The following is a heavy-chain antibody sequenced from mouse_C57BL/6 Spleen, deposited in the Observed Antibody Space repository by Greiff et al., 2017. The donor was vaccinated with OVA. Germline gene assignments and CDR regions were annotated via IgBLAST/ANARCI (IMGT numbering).Heavy chain of an antibody. J-gene: IGHJ2*01. CDR2: IYPGSGST. D-gene: IGHD2-5*01. V-gene: IGHV1-55*01. CDR3: AAYYSNYGLYYFDY. Sequence: QVQLQQPGAELVKPGASVKMSCKASGYTFTSYWITWVKQRPGQGLEWIGDIYPGSGSTNYNEKFKSKATLTVDTSSSTAYMQLSSLTSEDSAVYYGAAYYSNYGLYYFDYWGQGTTLTVSS. CDR1: GYTFTSYW.